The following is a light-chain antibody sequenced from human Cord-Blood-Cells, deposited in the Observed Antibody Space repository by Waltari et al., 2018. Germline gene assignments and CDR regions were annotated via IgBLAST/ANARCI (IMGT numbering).Light chain of an antibody. J-gene: IGLJ1*01. CDR2: DVS. Sequence: QSALTQPASVSGSPGQSTTTSCTVTSSAVGGYNYVSWYQHHPGKAPKLMIYDVSNRPSGVSNRFAGSKSGNTASLTISGLQAEDEADYYCSSYTSSSTRVFGTGTKVTVL. CDR1: SSAVGGYNY. CDR3: SSYTSSSTRV. V-gene: IGLV2-14*03.